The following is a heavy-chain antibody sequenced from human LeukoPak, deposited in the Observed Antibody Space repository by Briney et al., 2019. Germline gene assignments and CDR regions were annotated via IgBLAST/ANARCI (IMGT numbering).Heavy chain of an antibody. CDR1: GFTFSSYA. V-gene: IGHV3-30*04. CDR3: ARDYGSRGSSSYPFDN. J-gene: IGHJ4*02. CDR2: ISYDGSNK. Sequence: QPGRSLRLSCAASGFTFSSYAMHWVRQAPGKGLEWVAVISYDGSNKYYADSVKGRFTISRDNSKNTLDLQMNSLRAEDTAVYYCARDYGSRGSSSYPFDNWSQGTLVTVSP. D-gene: IGHD3-10*01.